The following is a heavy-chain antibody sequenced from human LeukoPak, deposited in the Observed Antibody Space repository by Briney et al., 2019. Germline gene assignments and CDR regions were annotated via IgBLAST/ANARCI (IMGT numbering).Heavy chain of an antibody. V-gene: IGHV4-34*01. CDR3: ARGYVLGGY. CDR1: GGSFSGYY. Sequence: PSETLSLTCAVYGGSFSGYYWSWIRQPPGKGLEWIGEINHSGSTNYNPSLKSRVTISVDTSKNQFSLKPSSVTAADTAVYYCARGYVLGGYWGQGTLVTVSS. CDR2: INHSGST. D-gene: IGHD3-10*02. J-gene: IGHJ4*02.